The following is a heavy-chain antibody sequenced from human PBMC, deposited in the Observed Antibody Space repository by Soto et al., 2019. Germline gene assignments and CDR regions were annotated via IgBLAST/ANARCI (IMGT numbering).Heavy chain of an antibody. D-gene: IGHD4-17*01. CDR3: ARASDYGDIFDY. J-gene: IGHJ4*02. V-gene: IGHV2-70*11. CDR1: GFSLSTSGMC. Sequence: GSGPTLVNPTQTLTLTCTFSGFSLSTSGMCVSWIRQPPGKALEWLARIDWDDDKYYSTSLKTRLTISKDTSKNQVVLTMTNMDPVDTATYYCARASDYGDIFDYWGQGTLVTVSS. CDR2: IDWDDDK.